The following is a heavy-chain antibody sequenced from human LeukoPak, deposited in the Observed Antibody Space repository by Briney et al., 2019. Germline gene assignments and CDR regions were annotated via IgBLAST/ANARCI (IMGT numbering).Heavy chain of an antibody. V-gene: IGHV4-39*01. Sequence: SETLSLTCTVSGDSISSSSYYWGWIRQPPGKGLEGIGSIYYSGSTYYNPSLKSRVTIFVDTSKNPFSLKLSSVTAADTAVYYCARPLNYYYYMDVWGKGTTVTVSS. CDR2: IYYSGST. J-gene: IGHJ6*03. CDR1: GDSISSSSYY. CDR3: ARPLNYYYYMDV.